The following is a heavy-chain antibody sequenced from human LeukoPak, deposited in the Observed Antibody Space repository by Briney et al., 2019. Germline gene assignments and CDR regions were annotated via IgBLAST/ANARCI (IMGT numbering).Heavy chain of an antibody. V-gene: IGHV1-18*01. Sequence: GASVKVSCKASGYTFSSYGFSWVRQAPGQGLEWMGWISAYNGNTNYAQKLQGRVTLTTDTSTSTTYMELRSLRSDDTAVYYCARDSGFYGSGTYSLGYWYFHLWGRGTLVTVSS. CDR1: GYTFSSYG. J-gene: IGHJ2*01. CDR2: ISAYNGNT. D-gene: IGHD3-10*01. CDR3: ARDSGFYGSGTYSLGYWYFHL.